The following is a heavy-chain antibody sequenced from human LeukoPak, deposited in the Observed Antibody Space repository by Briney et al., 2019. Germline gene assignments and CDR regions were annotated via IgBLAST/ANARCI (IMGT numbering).Heavy chain of an antibody. J-gene: IGHJ4*02. D-gene: IGHD4-17*01. CDR3: ARGRTVTKRGPFDY. V-gene: IGHV4-34*01. CDR2: INHSGST. CDR1: GGSISSYY. Sequence: SETLSLTCTVSGGSISSYYWSWIRQPPGKGLEWIGEINHSGSTNYNPSLKSRVTISVDTSKNQFSLKLSSVTAADTAVYYCARGRTVTKRGPFDYWGQGTLVTVSS.